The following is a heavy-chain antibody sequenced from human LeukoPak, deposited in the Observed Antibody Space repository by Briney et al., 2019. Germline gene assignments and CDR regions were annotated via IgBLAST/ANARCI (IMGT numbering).Heavy chain of an antibody. CDR2: IYYSGST. J-gene: IGHJ4*02. CDR3: ARGGGFWSGYYLDY. D-gene: IGHD3-3*01. V-gene: IGHV4-59*01. CDR1: GGSISSYY. Sequence: SETLSLTCTVSGGSISSYYWSWIRQTPGKGLEWIGYIYYSGSTNYNPSLKSRVTISVDTSKNQFSLKLSSVTAADTAVYYCARGGGFWSGYYLDYWGQGTLVTVSS.